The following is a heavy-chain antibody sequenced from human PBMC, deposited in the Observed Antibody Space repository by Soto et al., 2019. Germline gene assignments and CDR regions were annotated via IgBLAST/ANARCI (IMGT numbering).Heavy chain of an antibody. CDR1: GGTFSSYA. J-gene: IGHJ5*02. CDR3: ARDGCSSTSCYTSNWFDP. V-gene: IGHV1-69*01. Sequence: QVQLVQSGAEVKKPGSSVNVSCKASGGTFSSYAISWVRQAPGQGLEWMGGIIPIFGTANYAQKFQGRVTITADESTSTAYMELSSLRSEDTAVYYCARDGCSSTSCYTSNWFDPWGQGTLVTVSS. CDR2: IIPIFGTA. D-gene: IGHD2-2*02.